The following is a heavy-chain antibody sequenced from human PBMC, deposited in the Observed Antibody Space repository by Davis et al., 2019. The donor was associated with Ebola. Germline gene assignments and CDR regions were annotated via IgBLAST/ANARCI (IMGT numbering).Heavy chain of an antibody. CDR3: ARGSVYFRYYYYYYYMDV. J-gene: IGHJ6*03. V-gene: IGHV1-3*01. D-gene: IGHD2/OR15-2a*01. CDR2: INAGNGNT. Sequence: AASVKVSCKASGYTFTSYAMHWVRQAPGQRLEWMGWINAGNGNTKYSQKFKGRVTITRDTSASTAYMELSSLRSEDTAVYYCARGSVYFRYYYYYYYMDVWGKGTTVTVSS. CDR1: GYTFTSYA.